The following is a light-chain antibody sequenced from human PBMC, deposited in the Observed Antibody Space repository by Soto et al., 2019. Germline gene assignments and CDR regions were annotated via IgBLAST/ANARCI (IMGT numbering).Light chain of an antibody. V-gene: IGLV2-11*01. CDR1: SSDVGAFNY. J-gene: IGLJ1*01. CDR2: DVS. CDR3: CSYAGNSRV. Sequence: QSVLTQPASVSGSPGQAITISCSGTSSDVGAFNYVSWYQQHPGKAPKLMIYDVSRRPSGVPDRFSGSKSDNTASLTISGLQAEDDADYYCCSYAGNSRVFGTGTKLTVL.